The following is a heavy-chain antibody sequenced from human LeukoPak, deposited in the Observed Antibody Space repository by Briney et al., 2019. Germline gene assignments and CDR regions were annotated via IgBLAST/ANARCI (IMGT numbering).Heavy chain of an antibody. CDR1: GFTFSSYA. V-gene: IGHV3-23*01. CDR3: AKDLLEIWSQVVDY. Sequence: GGSLRLSCAASGFTFSSYAMSWVRQAPGKGLEWVSSISGSGGSTYYADSVKGRFTISRDSSKNSLYLQMNSLRVEDTAVYYCAKDLLEIWSQVVDYWGQGTLVTVSS. D-gene: IGHD5-24*01. J-gene: IGHJ4*02. CDR2: ISGSGGST.